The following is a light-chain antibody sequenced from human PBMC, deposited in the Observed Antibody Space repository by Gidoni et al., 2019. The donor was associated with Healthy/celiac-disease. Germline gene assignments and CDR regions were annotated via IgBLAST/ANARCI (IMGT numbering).Light chain of an antibody. V-gene: IGKV3-11*01. J-gene: IGKJ1*01. CDR2: DAS. CDR3: QQRSNWPRT. Sequence: EIVLTHSPATLSLSQGESATLSCRASESVSSYLAWYQQKPGQAPRLLIYDASNRATGIPDRFSGSGSGTDFTLTISSLEPEDFAVYYCQQRSNWPRTFGQXTKVEIK. CDR1: ESVSSY.